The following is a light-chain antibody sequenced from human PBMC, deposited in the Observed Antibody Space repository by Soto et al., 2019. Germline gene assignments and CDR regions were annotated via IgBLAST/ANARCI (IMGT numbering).Light chain of an antibody. CDR2: GAN. CDR1: QSLSSNY. CDR3: QQHGTSPLT. V-gene: IGKV3-20*01. Sequence: EVVMTQSPATLSVSPGERATLSCRASQSLSSNYLAWYQQKPGQAPRLLIYGANYRATGISDRFSGGGSGTDFTLTISRLESDDFAVYYCQQHGTSPLTFGGGTKVDIK. J-gene: IGKJ4*01.